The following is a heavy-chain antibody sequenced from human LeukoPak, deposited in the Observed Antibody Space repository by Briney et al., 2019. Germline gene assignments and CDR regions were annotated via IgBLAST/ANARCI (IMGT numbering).Heavy chain of an antibody. V-gene: IGHV4-34*01. J-gene: IGHJ4*02. CDR3: ARGCRYYDAYYFDY. CDR2: INHSGST. D-gene: IGHD3-22*01. CDR1: GGSFSGYY. Sequence: KSSETLSLTCAVYGGSFSGYYWSWIRQPPGKGLEWIGEINHSGSTNYNPSLKSRVTISVDTSKNQFSLKLSSVTAADTAVYYCARGCRYYDAYYFDYWGQGTLVTVSS.